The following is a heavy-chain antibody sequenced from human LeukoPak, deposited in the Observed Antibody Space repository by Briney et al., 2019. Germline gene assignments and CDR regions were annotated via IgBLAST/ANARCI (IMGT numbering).Heavy chain of an antibody. CDR1: GGSISSYY. CDR3: ARLGSTFDI. V-gene: IGHV4-59*08. J-gene: IGHJ3*02. Sequence: PSGTLSLTCTVSGGSISSYYCTWIRQPPGKGLEWIGYIFYSGGSNYNPSLKSRVTISVDTSKNHFSLKLSSVTAADTAVYYCARLGSTFDIWGQGTMVTVSS. D-gene: IGHD2-2*01. CDR2: IFYSGGS.